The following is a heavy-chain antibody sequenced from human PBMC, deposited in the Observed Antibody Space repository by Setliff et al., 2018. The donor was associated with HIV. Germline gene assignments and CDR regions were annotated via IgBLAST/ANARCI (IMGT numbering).Heavy chain of an antibody. CDR1: GFIFDGYA. CDR3: AREGGSERMPFFYYYMDV. CDR2: ISWDGATT. V-gene: IGHV3-43*01. J-gene: IGHJ6*03. D-gene: IGHD3-10*01. Sequence: RLSCAASGFIFDGYAMHWVRQVPGKGLEWVALISWDGATTNYADSVKGRFTISRDSSKNSLYLQMNSLRTEDTALYYCAREGGSERMPFFYYYMDVWGKGTTVTVSS.